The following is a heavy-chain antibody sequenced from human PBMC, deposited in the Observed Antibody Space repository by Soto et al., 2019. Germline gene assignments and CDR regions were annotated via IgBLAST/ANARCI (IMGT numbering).Heavy chain of an antibody. Sequence: PGGSLRLSCAASGFTFSNYGMHWVRQAPGKGLEWVAIISYDGSNKYYADSVKGRFTISRDNSKNTLYLQMNSLRLEDTAVYYCARGPSYSDSYFDHWGQGTLVTVSS. J-gene: IGHJ4*02. D-gene: IGHD4-17*01. V-gene: IGHV3-30*03. CDR3: ARGPSYSDSYFDH. CDR1: GFTFSNYG. CDR2: ISYDGSNK.